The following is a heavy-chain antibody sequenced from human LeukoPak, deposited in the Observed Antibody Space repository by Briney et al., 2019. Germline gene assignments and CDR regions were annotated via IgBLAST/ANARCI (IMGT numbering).Heavy chain of an antibody. CDR1: GGSFSGYY. V-gene: IGHV4-34*01. CDR2: INHSGST. Sequence: SETLSLTCAVYGGSFSGYYWSWIRQPPGKGLEWVGEINHSGSTNYNPSLRSRVTISVDTSKNQFSLKLSSVTAADTAVYYCARGTNIVVVPAAYYMDVWGKGTTVTVSS. J-gene: IGHJ6*03. D-gene: IGHD2-2*01. CDR3: ARGTNIVVVPAAYYMDV.